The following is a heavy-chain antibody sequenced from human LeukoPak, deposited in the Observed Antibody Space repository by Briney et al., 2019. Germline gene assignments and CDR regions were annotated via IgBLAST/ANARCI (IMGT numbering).Heavy chain of an antibody. J-gene: IGHJ4*02. CDR1: GFTFSSYA. Sequence: TGGSLRLSCAASGFTFSSYAMHWVRQAPGKGLEWAAVISYDGSNKYYADSVKGRFTISRDNSKNTLYLQMNSLRAEDTAVYYCARDEGGNLDYWGQGTLVTVSS. V-gene: IGHV3-30-3*01. D-gene: IGHD4-23*01. CDR3: ARDEGGNLDY. CDR2: ISYDGSNK.